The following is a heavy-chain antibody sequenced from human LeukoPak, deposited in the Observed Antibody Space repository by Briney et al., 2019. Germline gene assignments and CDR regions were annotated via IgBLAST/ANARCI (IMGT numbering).Heavy chain of an antibody. J-gene: IGHJ4*02. Sequence: PSETLSLTCTVSGGSISSNSYYWGWTRQPPGKGLEWIGSIYYSGSTYYNPSLKSRVTISVDTSKNQFSLKLSSVTAADTAVYYCARDPQGSSGWYIGDYWGQGTLVTVSS. CDR2: IYYSGST. D-gene: IGHD6-19*01. CDR1: GGSISSNSYY. CDR3: ARDPQGSSGWYIGDY. V-gene: IGHV4-39*07.